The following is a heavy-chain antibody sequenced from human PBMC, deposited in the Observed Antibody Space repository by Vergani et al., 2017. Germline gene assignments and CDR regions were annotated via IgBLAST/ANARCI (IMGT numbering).Heavy chain of an antibody. D-gene: IGHD3-3*01. Sequence: QVQLQESGPGLVKPSQTLSLTCTVSGGSISSGSYYWSWIRQPAGKGLEWIVRIYTSGSTNYNPSLKSRVTISGDTSKNQFSLKLSSVTAADTAVYYCARESVITIFGVVPAYNWFDPWGQGTLVTVSS. CDR1: GGSISSGSYY. CDR2: IYTSGST. J-gene: IGHJ5*02. V-gene: IGHV4-61*02. CDR3: ARESVITIFGVVPAYNWFDP.